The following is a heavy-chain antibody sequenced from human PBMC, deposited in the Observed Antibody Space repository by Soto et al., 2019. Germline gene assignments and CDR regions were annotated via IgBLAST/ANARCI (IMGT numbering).Heavy chain of an antibody. CDR2: INPSGGNT. D-gene: IGHD3-16*01. J-gene: IGHJ4*02. CDR3: ARCDRLGEGDY. Sequence: VSCKASGYTFTSYYMHWVRQAPGQGLEWMGIINPSGGNTNYAQKLQGRVTMTTDTSTSTAYMELRSLRSDDTAVYYCARCDRLGEGDYWGQGTLVTVSS. CDR1: GYTFTSYY. V-gene: IGHV1-46*01.